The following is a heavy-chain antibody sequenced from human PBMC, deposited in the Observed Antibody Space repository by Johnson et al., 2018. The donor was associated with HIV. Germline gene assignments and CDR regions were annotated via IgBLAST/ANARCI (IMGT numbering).Heavy chain of an antibody. D-gene: IGHD3-3*01. CDR1: GFTFSSYW. V-gene: IGHV3-7*05. CDR3: ARGSRITIFGVVIIHDAFDI. Sequence: VQLVESGGGLIQPGGSLRLSCAASGFTFSSYWMSWVRQAPGKGLEWVANIKQDGSEKYYVDSVKGRFTISRDNAKNSLYMQMNSLRAEDTAVYYCARGSRITIFGVVIIHDAFDIWGQGTMVTVSS. J-gene: IGHJ3*02. CDR2: IKQDGSEK.